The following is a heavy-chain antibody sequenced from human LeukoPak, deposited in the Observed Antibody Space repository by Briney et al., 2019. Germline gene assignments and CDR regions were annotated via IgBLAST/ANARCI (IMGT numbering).Heavy chain of an antibody. CDR3: TKDRNWRDFDY. CDR2: ISGSGATT. J-gene: IGHJ4*02. Sequence: GGSLRLSCAASGFTFSNYAISWLRQAPGKGLEWVSAISGSGATTYYADSVKGRFSISRDNSRNTLYLQMNSLRAEDTAIYYCTKDRNWRDFDYWGQGTLVTVSS. CDR1: GFTFSNYA. D-gene: IGHD1-1*01. V-gene: IGHV3-23*01.